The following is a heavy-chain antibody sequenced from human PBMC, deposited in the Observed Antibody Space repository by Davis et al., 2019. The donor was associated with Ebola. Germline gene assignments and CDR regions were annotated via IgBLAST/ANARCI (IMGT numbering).Heavy chain of an antibody. CDR3: ARLIMVYDPLYYYYYGMDV. J-gene: IGHJ6*04. V-gene: IGHV4-61*01. Sequence: SETLSLTCTVSGGSVSSGSYYWSWIRQPPGKGLEWIGEINHSGSTNYNPSLKSRVTISADTSKNQFSLKLSSVTAADTAVYYCARLIMVYDPLYYYYYGMDVWGKGTTVTVPS. CDR2: INHSGST. D-gene: IGHD2-8*01. CDR1: GGSVSSGSYY.